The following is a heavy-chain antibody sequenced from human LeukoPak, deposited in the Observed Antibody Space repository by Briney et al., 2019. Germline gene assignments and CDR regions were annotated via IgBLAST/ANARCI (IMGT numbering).Heavy chain of an antibody. CDR2: LTFSGGST. CDR1: GLAFSSYS. CDR3: AKGRTEYAYTSDALDV. V-gene: IGHV3-23*01. D-gene: IGHD2-2*02. J-gene: IGHJ3*01. Sequence: GRSLRLSCVASGLAFSSYSMHWVRQAPGKGLEWVSTLTFSGGSTYYADSVKGRFTISRDNSKNTLYLQMNSLRAEDTAVYYCAKGRTEYAYTSDALDVWGHGTMITVSS.